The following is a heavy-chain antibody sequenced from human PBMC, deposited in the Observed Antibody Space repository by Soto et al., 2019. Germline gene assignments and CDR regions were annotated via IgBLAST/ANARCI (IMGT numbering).Heavy chain of an antibody. D-gene: IGHD3-16*01. J-gene: IGHJ6*02. V-gene: IGHV3-30*18. CDR2: ISFDGSNE. CDR1: GFSFSSYG. Sequence: GGSLRLSCAASGFSFSSYGMHWVRQSPGKGLEWVAVISFDGSNENYLGSVKGRFTISRDNSKNTLHLQMNSLRPEDTAVYYCAKEDRIMITSGGGTALDVWGQGTTVTVSS. CDR3: AKEDRIMITSGGGTALDV.